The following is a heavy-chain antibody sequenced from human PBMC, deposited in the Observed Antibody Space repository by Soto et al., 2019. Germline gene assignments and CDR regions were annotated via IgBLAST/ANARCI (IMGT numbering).Heavy chain of an antibody. CDR1: GFTFSSYA. V-gene: IGHV3-30-3*01. CDR2: ISYDGSNK. D-gene: IGHD3-3*01. CDR3: ADQGEYFGVVTDYYYYYGMDV. J-gene: IGHJ6*02. Sequence: QVQLVESGGGVVQPGRSLRLSCAASGFTFSSYAMHWVRQAPGKGLEGVAVISYDGSNKYYADSVKGRFTISRDNSKNTLYLQMNSLRAEDTAVYYCADQGEYFGVVTDYYYYYGMDVWGQGTTVTVSS.